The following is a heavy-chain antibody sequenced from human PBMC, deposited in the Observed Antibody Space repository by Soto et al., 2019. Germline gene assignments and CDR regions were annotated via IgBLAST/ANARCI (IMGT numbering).Heavy chain of an antibody. D-gene: IGHD3-3*01. V-gene: IGHV2-5*02. CDR1: GFSLSTSGAA. J-gene: IGHJ5*02. CDR2: IYWDGDK. Sequence: QINLIESGPTLVKPTQTLTLTCTFSGFSLSTSGAAVGWVRQPPARALEWLALIYWDGDKRYNASLGNRLTNTKDTSMNQVVLTLTNVDPADTATYYCAHRATMTIFGLIIDNGIWFDPWGQGTRVIVSS. CDR3: AHRATMTIFGLIIDNGIWFDP.